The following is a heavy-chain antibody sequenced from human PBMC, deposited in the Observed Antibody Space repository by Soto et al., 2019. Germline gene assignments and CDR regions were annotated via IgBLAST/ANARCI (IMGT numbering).Heavy chain of an antibody. Sequence: EVQLVESGGGMVQPGGSLRVSCAASGFTLSSYSMHWVRQAPGKGLEWVSYISGRGGTIYYADSVKGRFTISRDNAKNSLSVQMNSLRDEYTAVYFCARETGLRSSGWSYYFDFFGQGTRVTVSS. CDR2: ISGRGGTI. V-gene: IGHV3-48*02. CDR3: ARETGLRSSGWSYYFDF. J-gene: IGHJ4*02. D-gene: IGHD6-19*01. CDR1: GFTLSSYS.